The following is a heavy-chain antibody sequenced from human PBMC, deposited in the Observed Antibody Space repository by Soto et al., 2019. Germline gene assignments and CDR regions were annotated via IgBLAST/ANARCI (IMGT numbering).Heavy chain of an antibody. CDR3: ARDRTRMSGVPPRPGWFDP. V-gene: IGHV4-4*02. CDR2: IYHSGST. Sequence: SETLSLTCAVSGGSISRSNWWSWVRQPPGKGLEWIGEIYHSGSTNYNPSLKSRVTISVDKSKNQFCLKLSSVTAADTAVYYCARDRTRMSGVPPRPGWFDPWGKGTLVTVSS. J-gene: IGHJ5*02. D-gene: IGHD2-2*01. CDR1: GGSISRSNW.